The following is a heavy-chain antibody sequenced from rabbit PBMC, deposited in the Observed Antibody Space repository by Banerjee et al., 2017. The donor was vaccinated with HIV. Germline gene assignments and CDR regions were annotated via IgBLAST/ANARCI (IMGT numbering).Heavy chain of an antibody. D-gene: IGHD7-1*01. V-gene: IGHV1S45*01. Sequence: QAQVESSGGDLVPPAALMPLTSTACGFSISINYWICWVRQSPGKGPEWIVCIGGGDGSTDYASWVKGRVTITKTSSTTVTLQMTRLAAADTASYFCARGGMCDTGPNLWGPGTLVTVS. CDR3: ARGGMCDTGPNL. J-gene: IGHJ4*01. CDR2: IGGGDGST. CDR1: GFSISINYW.